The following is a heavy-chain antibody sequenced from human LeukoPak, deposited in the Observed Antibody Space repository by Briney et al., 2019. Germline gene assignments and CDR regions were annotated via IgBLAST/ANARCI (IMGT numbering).Heavy chain of an antibody. CDR1: GFTFSSYG. CDR3: ARDQHYYDSSGYYFDY. J-gene: IGHJ4*02. D-gene: IGHD3-22*01. V-gene: IGHV3-33*01. Sequence: GRSLRLSCAASGFTFSSYGMHWVRQAPGKGLEWVAAIWYDGSNKYYADSVKGRFTISRDNSKNTLYLQMNSLRAEDTAVYYCARDQHYYDSSGYYFDYWGQGTLVTVSS. CDR2: IWYDGSNK.